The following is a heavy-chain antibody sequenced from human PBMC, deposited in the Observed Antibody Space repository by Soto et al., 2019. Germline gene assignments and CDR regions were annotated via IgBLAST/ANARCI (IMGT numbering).Heavy chain of an antibody. Sequence: PAGSLTLSCELSGLTFASYWMDWVREARGKGREWAANIKQDGSQNNYVDSVRSRFTISRDSARRSVYLEMNSLRGDDTALYYCMTSGGYWGQGTLVTVSS. CDR2: IKQDGSQN. D-gene: IGHD6-25*01. J-gene: IGHJ4*02. V-gene: IGHV3-7*01. CDR3: MTSGGY. CDR1: GLTFASYW.